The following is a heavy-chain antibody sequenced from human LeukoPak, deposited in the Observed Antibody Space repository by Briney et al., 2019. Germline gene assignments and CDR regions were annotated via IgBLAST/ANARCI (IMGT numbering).Heavy chain of an antibody. D-gene: IGHD2-2*01. CDR1: GGSFSGYY. Sequence: PSETLSLTCAVHGGSFSGYYWSWIRQPPGKGLEWIGEINHSGSTNYNPSLKSRVTISVDTSKNQFSLKLSSVTAADTAVYYCPRGPDIVVVPDNAFDIWGQGTMVTVSS. CDR3: PRGPDIVVVPDNAFDI. CDR2: INHSGST. J-gene: IGHJ3*02. V-gene: IGHV4-34*01.